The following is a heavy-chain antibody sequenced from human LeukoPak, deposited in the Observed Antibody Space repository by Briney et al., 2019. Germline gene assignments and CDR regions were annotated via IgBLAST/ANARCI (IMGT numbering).Heavy chain of an antibody. V-gene: IGHV3-7*01. Sequence: GGSLRLSCAASGFTFSSYGMHWVRQAPGKGLEWVANIKQDGSEKYYVDSVKGRFTISRDNAKNSLYLQMNSLRAEDTAVYYCARLNYYDSSGRAGFDYWGQGTLVTVSS. CDR3: ARLNYYDSSGRAGFDY. CDR1: GFTFSSYG. D-gene: IGHD3-22*01. CDR2: IKQDGSEK. J-gene: IGHJ4*02.